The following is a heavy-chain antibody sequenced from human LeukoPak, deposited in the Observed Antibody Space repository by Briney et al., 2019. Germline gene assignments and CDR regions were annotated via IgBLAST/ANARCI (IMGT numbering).Heavy chain of an antibody. CDR1: GFSLSTYW. J-gene: IGHJ4*02. V-gene: IGHV3-74*01. Sequence: GGSLRLSCAASGFSLSTYWMHWVREDDGKGLMWVSRINPNGRTTDYADSVKGRFTISRDNSKNTLYLQMNSLRAEDTAVYYCARDKADVLLWFGELLGFDYWGQGTLVTVSS. CDR2: INPNGRTT. D-gene: IGHD3-10*01. CDR3: ARDKADVLLWFGELLGFDY.